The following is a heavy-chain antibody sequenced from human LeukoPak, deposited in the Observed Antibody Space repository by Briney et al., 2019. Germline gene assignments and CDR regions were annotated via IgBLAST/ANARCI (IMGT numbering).Heavy chain of an antibody. J-gene: IGHJ4*02. V-gene: IGHV4-39*07. CDR3: ARIYPDSSGPY. Sequence: QPSETLSLTCTVSGGSISSSSYYWGWIRQPPGKGLEWIGSIYNSGSTSYNPSLKSRVTISVDTSKNQFSLKLSSVTAADTAVYYCARIYPDSSGPYWGQGTLVTVSS. CDR1: GGSISSSSYY. CDR2: IYNSGST. D-gene: IGHD3-22*01.